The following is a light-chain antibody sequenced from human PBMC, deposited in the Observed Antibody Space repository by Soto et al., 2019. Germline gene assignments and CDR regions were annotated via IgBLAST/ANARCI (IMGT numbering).Light chain of an antibody. V-gene: IGLV2-8*01. J-gene: IGLJ2*01. CDR3: SSYAGSNKVV. CDR1: SSDVGGHNY. Sequence: QSALTQPPSASGSPGQPVTISCTGTSSDVGGHNYVSWYQQHPGKAPKLMIYEVSKRPSGVPDRFSGSKSGNTASLTVSGLQAEDEADYYCSSYAGSNKVVFGGGTKLTVL. CDR2: EVS.